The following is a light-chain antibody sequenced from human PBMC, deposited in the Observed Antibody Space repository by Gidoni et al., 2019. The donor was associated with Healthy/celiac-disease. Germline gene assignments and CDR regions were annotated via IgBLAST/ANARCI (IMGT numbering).Light chain of an antibody. V-gene: IGKV3-11*01. CDR3: QQRSNWPPKFT. CDR2: DAS. J-gene: IGKJ3*01. CDR1: QSASSY. Sequence: EIVLTQSPATLSLSPGERATLSCRASQSASSYLAWYQKKPGQAPRLLIYDASNRATGIPARFSGSGSGTDFTLTISSLEPEDFAVYYCQQRSNWPPKFTFGPGTKVDIK.